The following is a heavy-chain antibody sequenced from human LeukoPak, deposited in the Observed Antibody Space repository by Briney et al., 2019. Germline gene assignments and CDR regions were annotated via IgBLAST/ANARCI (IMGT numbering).Heavy chain of an antibody. CDR3: ARVDYATYYFDY. J-gene: IGHJ4*02. D-gene: IGHD4-17*01. V-gene: IGHV1-2*02. Sequence: ASVKVSCKASGYTFTGYYMHWVRQAPGQGLEWMGWINPNSGGTNYAQKFRGRVTMTRDTSISTAYMELSRLRSDDTAVYYCARVDYATYYFDYWGQGTLVTVSS. CDR2: INPNSGGT. CDR1: GYTFTGYY.